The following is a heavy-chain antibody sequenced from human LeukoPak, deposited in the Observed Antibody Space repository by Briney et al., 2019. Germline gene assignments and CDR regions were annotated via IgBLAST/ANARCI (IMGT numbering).Heavy chain of an antibody. CDR2: IIPIFGTA. J-gene: IGHJ2*01. D-gene: IGHD3-22*01. Sequence: SVKVSCKASGGTFSSYAISWVRQAPGQGLGWMGGIIPIFGTANYAQKFQGRVTITTDESTSTAYMELSSLRSEDTAVYYCARTYYYDSSGYYSHWYFDLWGRGTLVTVSS. CDR1: GGTFSSYA. CDR3: ARTYYYDSSGYYSHWYFDL. V-gene: IGHV1-69*05.